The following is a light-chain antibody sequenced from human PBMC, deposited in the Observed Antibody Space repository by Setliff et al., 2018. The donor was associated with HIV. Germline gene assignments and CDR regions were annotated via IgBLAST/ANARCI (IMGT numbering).Light chain of an antibody. J-gene: IGLJ1*01. CDR1: SSDVGGYNY. V-gene: IGLV2-14*01. CDR3: SSYTSSITLYV. Sequence: QSALTQPASVSGSPGQSITISCTGTSSDVGGYNYVSWYQHHPGKAPKLLIYEVSNRPSGVSNRFSGSKSGNTASLTISGLQAEDEADFYCSSYTSSITLYVFGTGTKVTVL. CDR2: EVS.